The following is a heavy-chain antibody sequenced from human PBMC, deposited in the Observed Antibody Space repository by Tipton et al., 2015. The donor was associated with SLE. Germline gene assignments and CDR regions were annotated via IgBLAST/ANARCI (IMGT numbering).Heavy chain of an antibody. CDR3: AREGPYCSGGSCRSIVFDP. V-gene: IGHV4-61*01. CDR1: GGSVSSGSYY. CDR2: IYYSGST. Sequence: TLSLTCTVSGGSVSSGSYYWSWIRQPPGKGLEWIGYIYYSGSTNYNPSLKSRVTISVDTSKNQFSLKLSSVTAADTAVYYCAREGPYCSGGSCRSIVFDPWGQGTLVTVSS. J-gene: IGHJ5*02. D-gene: IGHD2-15*01.